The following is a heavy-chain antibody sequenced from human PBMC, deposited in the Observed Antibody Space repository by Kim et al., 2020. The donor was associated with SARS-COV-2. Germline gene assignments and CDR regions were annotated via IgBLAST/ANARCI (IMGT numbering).Heavy chain of an antibody. J-gene: IGHJ4*02. CDR3: ATDGYNSYFDY. D-gene: IGHD5-12*01. Sequence: GGSLRLSCAASGFTFSSYGMHWVRQAPGKGLEWVAVIWYDGSNKYYADSVKGRFTISRDNSKNTLYLQMNSLRAEDTAVYYCATDGYNSYFDYWGQGTLVTVSS. CDR2: IWYDGSNK. V-gene: IGHV3-33*01. CDR1: GFTFSSYG.